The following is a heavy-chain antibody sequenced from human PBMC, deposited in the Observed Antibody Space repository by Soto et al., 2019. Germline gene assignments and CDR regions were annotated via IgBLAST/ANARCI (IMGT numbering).Heavy chain of an antibody. D-gene: IGHD2-2*02. CDR3: AKDPEPLLYPRLYYFDY. Sequence: GGSLRLSCAASGFTFGDYTMHWVRQAPGKGLEWVSLISWDGGSTYYADSVKGRFTISRDNSKNSLYLQMNSLRTEDTALYYCAKDPEPLLYPRLYYFDYWGQGTLVTVSS. CDR1: GFTFGDYT. J-gene: IGHJ4*02. CDR2: ISWDGGST. V-gene: IGHV3-43*01.